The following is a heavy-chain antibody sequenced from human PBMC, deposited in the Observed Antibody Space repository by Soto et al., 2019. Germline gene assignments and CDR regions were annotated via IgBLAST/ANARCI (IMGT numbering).Heavy chain of an antibody. Sequence: GGSLRLSCAASGFTFSSYGMHWVRQAPGKGLKWVAVIWYDGSNKYYADSVKGRFTISRDNSKNTLYLQMNSLRAEDTAVYYCARGGLSYDFWSGVDSDYWGQGTLVTVSS. J-gene: IGHJ4*02. V-gene: IGHV3-33*01. CDR1: GFTFSSYG. D-gene: IGHD3-3*01. CDR2: IWYDGSNK. CDR3: ARGGLSYDFWSGVDSDY.